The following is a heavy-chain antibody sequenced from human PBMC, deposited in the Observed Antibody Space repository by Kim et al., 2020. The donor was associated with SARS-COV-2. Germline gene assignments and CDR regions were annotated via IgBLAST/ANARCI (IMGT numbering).Heavy chain of an antibody. D-gene: IGHD3-22*01. V-gene: IGHV4-4*02. CDR2: T. J-gene: IGHJ4*02. Sequence: TNYNPSLKSRVTISVDKSKNQFSLKLSSVTAADTAVYYCARADYYYDIDYWGQGTLVTVSS. CDR3: ARADYYYDIDY.